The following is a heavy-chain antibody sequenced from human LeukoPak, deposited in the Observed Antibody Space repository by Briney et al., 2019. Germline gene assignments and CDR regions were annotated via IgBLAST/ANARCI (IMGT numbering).Heavy chain of an antibody. CDR3: ARGLRWLQNDY. CDR2: IIPIFGTA. J-gene: IGHJ4*02. CDR1: GYTFTSYA. Sequence: SVKVSCKASGYTFTSYAISWVRQAPGQGLEWMGRIIPIFGTANYAQKFQGRVTITTDESTSTAYMELSSLRSDDTAVYYCARGLRWLQNDYWGQGTLVTVSS. D-gene: IGHD5-24*01. V-gene: IGHV1-69*05.